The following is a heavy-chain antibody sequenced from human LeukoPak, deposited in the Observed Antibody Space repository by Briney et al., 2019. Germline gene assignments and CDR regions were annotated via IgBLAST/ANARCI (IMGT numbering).Heavy chain of an antibody. V-gene: IGHV1-18*01. CDR1: GYTFTSYG. CDR2: ISAYNGNT. CDR3: ARDDPTLFWSGSPFY. J-gene: IGHJ4*02. Sequence: ASVKVSCKASGYTFTSYGISWVRQAPGQGLEWMGWISAYNGNTNYAQKLQGRVTMTTDTSTSTAYMELRSLRSDDTAVYYCARDDPTLFWSGSPFYWGQGTLVTVSS. D-gene: IGHD3-3*01.